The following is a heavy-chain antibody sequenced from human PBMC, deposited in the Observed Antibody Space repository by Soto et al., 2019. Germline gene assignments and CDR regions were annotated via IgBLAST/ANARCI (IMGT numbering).Heavy chain of an antibody. CDR3: ALSSMAVVPYY. Sequence: QVQLQESGPGLVKPSETLSLTCAVSGDSISSYYCIWIRQPPGKGLESIGYLYYGRSANYNPSLKSPVTWSVDTSMNQCSLTLASLPAAATLVYYFALSSMAVVPYYWGQGTLVSVSP. V-gene: IGHV4-59*01. J-gene: IGHJ4*02. CDR2: LYYGRSA. CDR1: GDSISSYY. D-gene: IGHD2-15*01.